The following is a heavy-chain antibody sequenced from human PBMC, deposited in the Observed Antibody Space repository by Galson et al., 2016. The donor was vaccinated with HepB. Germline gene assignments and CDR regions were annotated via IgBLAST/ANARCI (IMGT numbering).Heavy chain of an antibody. CDR2: IYYAGST. CDR3: AKHVPPGSYYGTGNYYNVFDY. J-gene: IGHJ4*02. CDR1: GGSFRAYY. Sequence: SETLSLTCAVSGGSFRAYYWSWIRQPPGKGLEWIGSIYYAGSTYYNPSLKRRVTLSVNASKNLFSLSLSSVTAADTAVYYCAKHVPPGSYYGTGNYYNVFDYWGQGSLVTVSS. D-gene: IGHD3-10*01. V-gene: IGHV4-59*04.